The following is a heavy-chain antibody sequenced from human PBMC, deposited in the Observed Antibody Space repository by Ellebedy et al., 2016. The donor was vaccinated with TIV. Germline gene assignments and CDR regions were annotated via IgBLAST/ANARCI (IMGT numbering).Heavy chain of an antibody. J-gene: IGHJ4*02. V-gene: IGHV3-53*01. D-gene: IGHD4-23*01. Sequence: GESLKISCAASGFTVSSNYMTWVRQAPGKGLEWVSVIYSGGSTYYADSVKGRFTISRDNSKNTLYLQMTSLRAEDTAVYYCARDPYGGNLLVYWGQGTLVTVSS. CDR3: ARDPYGGNLLVY. CDR1: GFTVSSNY. CDR2: IYSGGST.